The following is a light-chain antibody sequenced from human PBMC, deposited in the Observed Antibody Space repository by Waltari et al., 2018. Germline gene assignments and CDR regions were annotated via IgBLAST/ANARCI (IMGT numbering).Light chain of an antibody. J-gene: IGKJ1*01. Sequence: AIRMTQSPSSLSASTGDRVTITCRASQGISSYLAWYQQKPGKVPKLLIYAASTLQYGVPSRFSGSGSGTDFTRTISCLQSEDFATYYCQQYYSYPRTFGQGTKVEIK. CDR3: QQYYSYPRT. CDR2: AAS. CDR1: QGISSY. V-gene: IGKV1-8*01.